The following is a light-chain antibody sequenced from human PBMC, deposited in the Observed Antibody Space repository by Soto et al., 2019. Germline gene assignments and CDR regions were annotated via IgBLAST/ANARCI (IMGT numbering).Light chain of an antibody. CDR2: DAS. J-gene: IGKJ1*01. V-gene: IGKV3-11*01. Sequence: EIVLTQSPATLSLSPGERATLSCRASQSVSSYLAWYQQKPGQAPRLLIYDASNRATGIPARFSGSGSGTEFTLTVSRLQSEDLAVYYCQHYNDWRWTFGQGTKVEIK. CDR3: QHYNDWRWT. CDR1: QSVSSY.